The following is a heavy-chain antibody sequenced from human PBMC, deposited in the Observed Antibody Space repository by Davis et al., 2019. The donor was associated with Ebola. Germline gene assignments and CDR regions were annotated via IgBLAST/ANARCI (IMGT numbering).Heavy chain of an antibody. CDR1: VITFSSYA. Sequence: GGSLRLSCTDSVITFSSYAVTWVRQAPGKGLEWVSAISGSGGSTYYADSVKGRFTISRDNSKKTLYLQMNNLRAEDTAVYYCAKSGLSFGVVKYHYGMDVWGKGTTVTVSS. CDR2: ISGSGGST. J-gene: IGHJ6*04. CDR3: AKSGLSFGVVKYHYGMDV. V-gene: IGHV3-23*01. D-gene: IGHD3-3*01.